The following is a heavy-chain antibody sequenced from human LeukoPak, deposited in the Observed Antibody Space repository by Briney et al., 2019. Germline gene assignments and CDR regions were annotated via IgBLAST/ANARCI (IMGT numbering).Heavy chain of an antibody. Sequence: GGSLRLSCAASGFTFSSYSMNWVRQAPGKGLEWVSSISSSSSYIYYADSVKGRFTISRDNAKNSLYLQMNSLRAEDTAVYYCARDSIAAAGNAIDYWGQGTLVTVSS. V-gene: IGHV3-21*01. D-gene: IGHD6-13*01. CDR2: ISSSSSYI. J-gene: IGHJ4*02. CDR3: ARDSIAAAGNAIDY. CDR1: GFTFSSYS.